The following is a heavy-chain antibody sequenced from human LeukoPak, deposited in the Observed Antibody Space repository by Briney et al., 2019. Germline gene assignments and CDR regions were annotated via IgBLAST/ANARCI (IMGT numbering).Heavy chain of an antibody. D-gene: IGHD2-15*01. J-gene: IGHJ4*02. Sequence: GGSLRLSCAASGFTFSAYGMHRVRQAPGKGLQWVAVIWSDGSNEGYVDSVKGRFTISRDNLENILYLQMNSLRVEDTAVYYCARDRGGQPFDQWGQGTLVTVSS. CDR1: GFTFSAYG. V-gene: IGHV3-33*01. CDR2: IWSDGSNE. CDR3: ARDRGGQPFDQ.